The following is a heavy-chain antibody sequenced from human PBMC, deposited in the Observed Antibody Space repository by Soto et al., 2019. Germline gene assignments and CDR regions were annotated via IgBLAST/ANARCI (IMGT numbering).Heavy chain of an antibody. CDR1: DDSISSGDYY. D-gene: IGHD3-3*01. CDR3: ARDGFFGRSGYFDY. CDR2: IYYSGST. V-gene: IGHV4-30-4*01. Sequence: SETLSLTCTVSDDSISSGDYYWNWIRQAPGKGLQWTGNIYYSGSTDYSPSLRSRVFISMDTSKNQFSLRLSSVTAADTAVYYCARDGFFGRSGYFDYWGKGILVT. J-gene: IGHJ4*02.